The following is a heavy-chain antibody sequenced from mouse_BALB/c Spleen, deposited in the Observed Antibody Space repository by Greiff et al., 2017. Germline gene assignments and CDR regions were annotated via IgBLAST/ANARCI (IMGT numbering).Heavy chain of an antibody. CDR1: GFTFTDYY. J-gene: IGHJ2*01. V-gene: IGHV7-3*02. CDR2: IRNKANGYTT. CDR3: AREDSSGSLDY. Sequence: DVKLVESGGGLVQPGGSLRLSCATSGFTFTDYYMSWVRQPPGKALEWLGFIRNKANGYTTEYSASVKGRFTISRDNSQSILYLQMNTLRAEDSATYYCAREDSSGSLDYWGQGTTLTVSS. D-gene: IGHD3-2*01.